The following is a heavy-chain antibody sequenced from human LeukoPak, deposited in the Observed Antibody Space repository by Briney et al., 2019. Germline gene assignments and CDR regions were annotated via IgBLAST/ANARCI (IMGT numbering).Heavy chain of an antibody. CDR3: ARDLAGYDFWSGYYTPETWFDP. Sequence: ASVKVSCKASGYTFTSYYMHWVRQAPGQGLEWMGIINPSGGSTSYAQKFQGRVTMTRDTSTSTVYMELSSLRSEDTAVYYCARDLAGYDFWSGYYTPETWFDPWGQGTLVTVSS. J-gene: IGHJ5*02. V-gene: IGHV1-46*01. CDR1: GYTFTSYY. D-gene: IGHD3-3*01. CDR2: INPSGGST.